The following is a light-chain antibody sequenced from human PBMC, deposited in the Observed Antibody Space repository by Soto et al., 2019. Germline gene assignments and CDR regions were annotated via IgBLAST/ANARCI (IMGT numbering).Light chain of an antibody. J-gene: IGLJ3*02. V-gene: IGLV2-23*01. CDR3: CSYAGSSIWV. CDR2: EGS. Sequence: QSALTQPASVSGSPGQSITVSCTGTSSDVGSYNLVSWYQQHPGKAPKLMIHEGSKRPSGVSNRFSGSKSGNTASLPISGLQAEDEAYYYFCSYAGSSIWVFGGGTKLTVL. CDR1: SSDVGSYNL.